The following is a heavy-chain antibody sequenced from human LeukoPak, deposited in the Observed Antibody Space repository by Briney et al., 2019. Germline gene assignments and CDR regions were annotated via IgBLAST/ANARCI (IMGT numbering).Heavy chain of an antibody. CDR1: GGSISSGGYS. J-gene: IGHJ5*02. D-gene: IGHD6-19*01. CDR3: ARAKEGCPDP. CDR2: IYHSGST. V-gene: IGHV4-30-2*01. Sequence: SETLSLTCAVSGGSISSGGYSWSWIRQPPGKGLEWIGYIYHSGSTYYNPSLKSRVTISVDRSKNQFSLKLSSVTAADTAVYYCARAKEGCPDPWGQGTLVTVSS.